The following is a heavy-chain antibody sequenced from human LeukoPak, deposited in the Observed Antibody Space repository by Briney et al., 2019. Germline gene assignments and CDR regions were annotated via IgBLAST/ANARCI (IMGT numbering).Heavy chain of an antibody. J-gene: IGHJ4*02. CDR1: GGSFSGYY. Sequence: PSETLSLTCAVYGGSFSGYYWSWIRQPPGKGLEWIGEINHSGDTNYNPSLKSRVTISVDTSKNQFSLKLNSVTAADTAVYYCARQEVITFHFDYWGQGTLVTVSS. CDR2: INHSGDT. D-gene: IGHD3-22*01. V-gene: IGHV4-34*01. CDR3: ARQEVITFHFDY.